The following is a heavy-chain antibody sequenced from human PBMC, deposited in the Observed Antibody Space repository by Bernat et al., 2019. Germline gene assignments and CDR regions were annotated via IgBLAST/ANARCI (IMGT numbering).Heavy chain of an antibody. V-gene: IGHV1-3*04. CDR3: ARNGATYTGEEDY. D-gene: IGHD2-2*02. CDR2: ISTGTGNT. J-gene: IGHJ4*02. Sequence: QVQLVQSGAEVKKPGASVKVSCKSSGYTFGSYAMHWVRQAPGQRLEWMGWISTGTGNTKYSQKFQGRVTLTRVTSASTAYMVLNSLRSEDTAVYYRARNGATYTGEEDYWGQGTLVTVSS. CDR1: GYTFGSYA.